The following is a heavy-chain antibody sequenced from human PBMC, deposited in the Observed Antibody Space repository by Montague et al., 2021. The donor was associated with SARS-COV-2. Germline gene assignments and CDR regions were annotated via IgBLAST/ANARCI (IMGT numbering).Heavy chain of an antibody. CDR1: GFTFSSYS. Sequence: SLRLSCAASGFTFSSYSMNWVRQTPGKGLEWVSYISSSSSTIYYADSVKGLFTISRDNAKSSLYLQMNSLRDEDTAVYYCARDQVLWFGEHVVWGQGTLVTVSS. CDR3: ARDQVLWFGEHVV. V-gene: IGHV3-48*02. CDR2: ISSSSSTI. D-gene: IGHD3-10*01. J-gene: IGHJ4*02.